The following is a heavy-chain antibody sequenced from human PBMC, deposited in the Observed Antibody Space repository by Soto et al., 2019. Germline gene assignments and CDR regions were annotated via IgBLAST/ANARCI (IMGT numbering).Heavy chain of an antibody. Sequence: GGSLRLSCAASGFTFNNFAMHWVRQAPGKGLEWVAFISYDGTYKYYADSVRGRFTVYRDNSKSTLFLQMNSLKFEDTAVYVCANELDVAFSYLQYGLDVWGQGTTVTVSS. D-gene: IGHD3-16*02. CDR2: ISYDGTYK. CDR3: ANELDVAFSYLQYGLDV. V-gene: IGHV3-30*14. CDR1: GFTFNNFA. J-gene: IGHJ6*02.